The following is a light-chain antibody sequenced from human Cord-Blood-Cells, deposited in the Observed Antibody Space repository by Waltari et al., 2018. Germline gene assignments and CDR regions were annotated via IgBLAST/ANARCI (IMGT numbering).Light chain of an antibody. CDR3: SSYTSSSTPVV. CDR1: SSDVGGYNY. J-gene: IGLJ2*01. CDR2: DVS. Sequence: QSALTQPASVSGSPGQSITISCTGTSSDVGGYNYVSWYQQHPGKAPKLMIYDVSKRPSGGSTRFSGSKSGNTASLTISGLQAEDEADYYCSSYTSSSTPVVFGGGTKLTVL. V-gene: IGLV2-14*01.